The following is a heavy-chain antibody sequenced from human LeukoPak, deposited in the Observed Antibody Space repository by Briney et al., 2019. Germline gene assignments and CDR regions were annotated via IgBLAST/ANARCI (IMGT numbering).Heavy chain of an antibody. V-gene: IGHV4-4*07. Sequence: SETLSLTCTVSGGSISSYYWSWIRQPAGKGLEWIGRIYTSGSTNYNPSLKSRVTMSVGTSKNQFSLKLSSVTAADTAVYYCARFQQLGPYYYYGMDVWGQGTTVTVSS. CDR1: GGSISSYY. CDR3: ARFQQLGPYYYYGMDV. J-gene: IGHJ6*02. CDR2: IYTSGST. D-gene: IGHD6-6*01.